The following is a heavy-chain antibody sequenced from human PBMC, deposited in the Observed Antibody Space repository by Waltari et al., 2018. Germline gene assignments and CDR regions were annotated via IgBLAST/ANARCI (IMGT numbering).Heavy chain of an antibody. CDR1: GYTFTSYY. CDR2: INPSGGST. J-gene: IGHJ4*02. CDR3: ARECAGDYGDYGPPDY. D-gene: IGHD4-17*01. Sequence: QVQLVQSGAEVKKPGASVKVSCKASGYTFTSYYMHWVRQAPGQGLEWMGIINPSGGSTSYAQKFQGRVTMTRDTSTSTVYMELSSLRSEDTAVYYCARECAGDYGDYGPPDYWGQGTLVTVSS. V-gene: IGHV1-46*01.